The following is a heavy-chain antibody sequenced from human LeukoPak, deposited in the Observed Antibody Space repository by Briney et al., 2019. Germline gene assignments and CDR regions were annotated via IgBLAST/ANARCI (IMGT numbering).Heavy chain of an antibody. V-gene: IGHV3-23*01. CDR3: ANHPGGYYTHFDY. CDR1: GFTFSSYA. CDR2: ISGSGGST. J-gene: IGHJ4*02. Sequence: AGGSLRLSCAASGFTFSSYAMSWVRQAPGKGLEWVSAISGSGGSTYYADSVKGRFTISRDNSKNTLYLQMNSQRAEDTAVYYCANHPGGYYTHFDYWGQGTLVTVSS. D-gene: IGHD3-22*01.